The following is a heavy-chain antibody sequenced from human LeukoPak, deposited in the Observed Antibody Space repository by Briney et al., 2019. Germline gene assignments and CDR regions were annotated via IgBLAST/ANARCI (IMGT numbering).Heavy chain of an antibody. J-gene: IGHJ6*03. CDR1: GLTFSNYW. Sequence: GGSLRLSCAASGLTFSNYWTSWVRQRPGKGLEWVAMIKQDGSEKNHTDSVKGRFTTSRDNAKNSVYLQMNRLRAEDTAVYYCARVRREMKRSLGRTTEYSYYYYMDVWGKGTTVTVSS. CDR2: IKQDGSEK. D-gene: IGHD1/OR15-1a*01. CDR3: ARVRREMKRSLGRTTEYSYYYYMDV. V-gene: IGHV3-7*01.